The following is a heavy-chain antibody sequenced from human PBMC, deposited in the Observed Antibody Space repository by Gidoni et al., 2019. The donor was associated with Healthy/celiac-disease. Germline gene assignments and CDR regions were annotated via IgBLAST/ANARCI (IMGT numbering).Heavy chain of an antibody. CDR2: IYPGDSDT. D-gene: IGHD3-10*01. CDR1: GYSFTSYW. Sequence: EVQLVQSGAEVKKPGESLKISCKGSGYSFTSYWIGWVRQMPGKGLEWMGIIYPGDSDTRYSPSFQGQVTISADKSISTAYLQWSSLKASDTAMYYCARGGYYYGSGSYYNRNWFDPWGQGTLVTVSS. V-gene: IGHV5-51*01. J-gene: IGHJ5*02. CDR3: ARGGYYYGSGSYYNRNWFDP.